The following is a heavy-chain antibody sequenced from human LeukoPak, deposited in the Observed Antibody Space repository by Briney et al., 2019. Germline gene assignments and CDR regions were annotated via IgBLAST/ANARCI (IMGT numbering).Heavy chain of an antibody. J-gene: IGHJ6*03. CDR2: IYYSGST. CDR3: ASPAMAFIDQGRYNYYYYMDV. Sequence: SETLSLTCTVSGVSMSSSPYYWGWIRQPPGKGLEWIGSIYYSGSTYYNPSLKSRVTISVDTSKNQFSLKLSSVTAADTAVYYCASPAMAFIDQGRYNYYYYMDVWGKGTTVTVSS. D-gene: IGHD5-18*01. V-gene: IGHV4-39*01. CDR1: GVSMSSSPYY.